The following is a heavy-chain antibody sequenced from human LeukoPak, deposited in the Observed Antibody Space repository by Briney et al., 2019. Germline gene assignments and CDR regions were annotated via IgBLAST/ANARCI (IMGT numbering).Heavy chain of an antibody. CDR2: IKQDRTEK. CDR1: GFTFSKYW. CDR3: ARLREIPVFGVVTKSTSYFDY. V-gene: IGHV3-7*01. Sequence: GGSLRLSCAASGFTFSKYWMSWVRQATGKGLELVANIKQDRTEKYYVDSVKGQFTISRDNAKNSLYLQMNSLRAEDTAVYYCARLREIPVFGVVTKSTSYFDYWGQGTLVTVSS. D-gene: IGHD3-3*01. J-gene: IGHJ4*02.